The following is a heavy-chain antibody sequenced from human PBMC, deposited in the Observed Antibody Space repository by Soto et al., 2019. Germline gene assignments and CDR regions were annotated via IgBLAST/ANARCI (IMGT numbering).Heavy chain of an antibody. V-gene: IGHV1-18*01. Sequence: QVQLVQPGGEVKKPGASVKVSCKTSGYSFTTYGISWVRQAPGQGLEWMGWISAYNGNTNYAQKLQDRVTMTTDTSTSTAYMELRSLRSDDTAVYYCAREGPAPYSYYGMDVWGQGSTVTVSS. CDR3: AREGPAPYSYYGMDV. CDR2: ISAYNGNT. CDR1: GYSFTTYG. J-gene: IGHJ6*02.